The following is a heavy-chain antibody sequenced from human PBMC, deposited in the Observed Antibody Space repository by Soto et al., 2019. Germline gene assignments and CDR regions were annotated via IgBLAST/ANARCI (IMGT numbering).Heavy chain of an antibody. CDR1: GFSFSNYA. CDR3: VPGASNFDY. V-gene: IGHV3-23*01. CDR2: ISGTGIST. J-gene: IGHJ4*02. D-gene: IGHD3-10*01. Sequence: EVQLSESGGGLVQPGGSLRLSCAASGFSFSNYAKTWVRQAPGKGLEWVSTISGTGISTNYADSVKGRFTISRGNSKNTLYLQMSSLRAEDTAVYYCVPGASNFDYWGQGTLVTVSS.